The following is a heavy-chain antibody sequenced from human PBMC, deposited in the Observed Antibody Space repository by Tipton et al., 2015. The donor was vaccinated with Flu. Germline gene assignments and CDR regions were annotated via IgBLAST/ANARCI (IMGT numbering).Heavy chain of an antibody. CDR3: ARQFETMYGVIVMTRLDT. D-gene: IGHD2-8*01. CDR2: VYRDGTT. V-gene: IGHV4-4*02. Sequence: TLSLTCSVSSGSVSSPNWWTWVRQAPGKGPEWIGRVYRDGTTHYNPSLRSRVTISIDKSKNQFSLRVNYVTTADTAVYYCARQFETMYGVIVMTRLDTWGQGTLVIVSS. J-gene: IGHJ5*02. CDR1: SGSVSSPNW.